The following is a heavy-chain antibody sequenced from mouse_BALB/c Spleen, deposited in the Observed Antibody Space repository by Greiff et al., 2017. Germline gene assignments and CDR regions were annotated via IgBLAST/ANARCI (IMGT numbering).Heavy chain of an antibody. Sequence: VKLMESGPGLVAPSQSLSITCTVSGFSLTSYGVHWVRQPPGKGLEWLGVIWAGGSTNYNSALMSRLSISKDNSKSQVFLKMNSLQTDDTAMYYCARDQGITTATWFAYWGQGTLVTVSA. D-gene: IGHD1-2*01. CDR1: GFSLTSYG. CDR2: IWAGGST. CDR3: ARDQGITTATWFAY. V-gene: IGHV2-9*02. J-gene: IGHJ3*01.